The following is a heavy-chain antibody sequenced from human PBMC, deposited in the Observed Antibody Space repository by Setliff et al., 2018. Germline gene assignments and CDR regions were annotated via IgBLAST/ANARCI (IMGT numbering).Heavy chain of an antibody. D-gene: IGHD6-13*01. V-gene: IGHV4-61*09. CDR2: ILSSGGT. Sequence: PSETLSLTCSVSGASISSGSNYWSWIRQPAGKGVEWIGHILSSGGTNYNPSLKNRVSISLDTSKNQFSLNLNSVTAADTAVYFCARDTPHVPVSSNWYRNWFDPWGQGILVTVSS. J-gene: IGHJ5*02. CDR1: GASISSGSNY. CDR3: ARDTPHVPVSSNWYRNWFDP.